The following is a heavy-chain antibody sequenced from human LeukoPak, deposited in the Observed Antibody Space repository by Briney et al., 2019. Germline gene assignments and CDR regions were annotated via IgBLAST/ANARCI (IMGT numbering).Heavy chain of an antibody. D-gene: IGHD3-3*01. CDR1: GFTFSSYT. CDR2: ITSSSSYI. V-gene: IGHV3-21*04. CDR3: ARDGGYYDFWSGYYTGGYYYYYYGMDV. Sequence: GGSLRLSCAASGFTFSSYTMNWVRQAPGKGLEWVSSITSSSSYIYYADSLKGRFTISRDNAKNSLYLQMNSLRAEDTAVYYCARDGGYYDFWSGYYTGGYYYYYYGMDVWGQGTTVTVSS. J-gene: IGHJ6*02.